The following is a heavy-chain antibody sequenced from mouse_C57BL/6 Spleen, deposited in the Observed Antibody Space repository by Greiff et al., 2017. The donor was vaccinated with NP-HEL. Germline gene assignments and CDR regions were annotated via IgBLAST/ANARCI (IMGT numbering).Heavy chain of an antibody. CDR3: VRHGIYFDY. CDR2: IRSKSNNYAT. V-gene: IGHV10-1*01. CDR1: GFSFNTYA. Sequence: EVQGVESGGGLVQPKGSLKLSCAASGFSFNTYAMNWVRQAPGKGLEWVARIRSKSNNYATYYADSVKDRFTISRDDSESMLYLQMNNLKTEDTAMYYCVRHGIYFDYWGQGTTLTVSS. J-gene: IGHJ2*01.